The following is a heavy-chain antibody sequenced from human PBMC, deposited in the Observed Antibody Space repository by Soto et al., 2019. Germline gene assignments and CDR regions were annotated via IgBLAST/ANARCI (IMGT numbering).Heavy chain of an antibody. D-gene: IGHD3-22*01. CDR2: IKPNTDDT. CDR1: GFSISGFY. Sequence: QVQLVQSGAAVKRPGASVKVSCEPSGFSISGFYLHWVRQAPGQGLEWMGWIKPNTDDTGYAQKFQGRVTITADTSANTVYLELSSLRSEDTAVYYCASTKYDSSAYYYWYLGLWGRGTLVTVSS. V-gene: IGHV1-2*02. J-gene: IGHJ2*01. CDR3: ASTKYDSSAYYYWYLGL.